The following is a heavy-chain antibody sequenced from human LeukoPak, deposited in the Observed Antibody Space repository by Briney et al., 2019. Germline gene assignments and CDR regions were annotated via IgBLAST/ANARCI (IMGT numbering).Heavy chain of an antibody. CDR2: ISSSSSYI. CDR1: GFTFSSYS. J-gene: IGHJ4*02. Sequence: AGSLRLSCAASGFTFSSYSMNWVRQAPGKGLEWVSSISSSSSYIYYADSVKGRFTISRDNAKNSLYLQMNSLRAEDTAVYYCARTMVRGPFDYWGQGTLVTVSS. CDR3: ARTMVRGPFDY. D-gene: IGHD3-10*01. V-gene: IGHV3-21*01.